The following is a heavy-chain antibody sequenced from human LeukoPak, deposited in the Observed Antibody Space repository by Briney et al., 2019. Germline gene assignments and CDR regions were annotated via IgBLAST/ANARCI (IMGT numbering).Heavy chain of an antibody. CDR2: ISSSSSYI. CDR3: ARDWRELHFSDY. D-gene: IGHD1-7*01. V-gene: IGHV3-21*01. Sequence: GGSLRLSCAASGFTFRSYSMNWVRQAPGKGLEWVSSISSSSSYIYYADSVKGRFTISRDNAKNSLYLQMNSLRAEDTAVYYCARDWRELHFSDYWGQGTLVTVSS. CDR1: GFTFRSYS. J-gene: IGHJ4*02.